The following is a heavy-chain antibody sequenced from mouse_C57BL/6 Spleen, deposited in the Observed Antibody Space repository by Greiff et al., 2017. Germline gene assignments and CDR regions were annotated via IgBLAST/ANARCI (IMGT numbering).Heavy chain of an antibody. CDR2: IDPENGDT. D-gene: IGHD1-1*01. CDR1: GFNIKDDY. Sequence: EVQLQQSGAELVRPGASVKLSCTASGFNIKDDYMHWVKQRPEQGLEWIGWIDPENGDTEYASKFQGKATITADTSSNTAYLQLSSLTSEDTAVYYCTTNYYGSSPYYWGQGTTLTVSS. CDR3: TTNYYGSSPYY. J-gene: IGHJ2*01. V-gene: IGHV14-4*01.